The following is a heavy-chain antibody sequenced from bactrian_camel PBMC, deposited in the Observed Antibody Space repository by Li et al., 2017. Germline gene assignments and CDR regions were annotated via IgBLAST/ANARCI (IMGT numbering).Heavy chain of an antibody. J-gene: IGHJ4*01. CDR1: GYTDSRYC. V-gene: IGHV3S1*01. CDR2: IDTDGRTT. D-gene: IGHD4*01. Sequence: HVQLVESGGGSVRAGGSLRLSCAASGYTDSRYCMGWFRQPPGKRREWVAAIDTDGRTTYLDSVEGRFTVSQDSKNKTLYLEMNSLKPEDTGLYYCAAYYCPRTMTSILDTRLVDYSSQGTQVTVS.